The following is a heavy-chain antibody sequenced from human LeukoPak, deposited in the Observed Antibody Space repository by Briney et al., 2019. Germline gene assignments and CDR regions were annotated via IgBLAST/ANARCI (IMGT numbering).Heavy chain of an antibody. V-gene: IGHV1-8*01. J-gene: IGHJ5*02. CDR1: GYTFTSYD. CDR3: ARGRWGYCSSTSCYGTDWFDP. Sequence: ASVKAPCKASGYTFTSYDINWVRQPTGQGLDWMEWINPNRGNTGYAQKFQGRVNMTRNTSISTAYMELSSLRSEDTAVYYCARGRWGYCSSTSCYGTDWFDPWGQGTLVTVSS. CDR2: INPNRGNT. D-gene: IGHD2-2*01.